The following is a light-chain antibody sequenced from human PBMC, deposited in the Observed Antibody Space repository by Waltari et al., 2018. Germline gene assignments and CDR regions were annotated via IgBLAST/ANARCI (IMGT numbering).Light chain of an antibody. Sequence: EVVLTQSPGTLSLSPGETATPSCRASQKIGIHLVWYQQKSGQAPSLLIYGASTRATGIPDRCSGSGSGTDFSLTISRLEAEDFAVYYCQNHERLPATFGQGTKVEIK. V-gene: IGKV3-20*01. CDR2: GAS. CDR1: QKIGIH. CDR3: QNHERLPAT. J-gene: IGKJ1*01.